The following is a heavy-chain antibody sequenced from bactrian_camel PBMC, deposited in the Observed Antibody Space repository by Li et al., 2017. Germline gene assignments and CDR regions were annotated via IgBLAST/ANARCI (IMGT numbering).Heavy chain of an antibody. J-gene: IGHJ4*01. CDR2: ISRDSST. D-gene: IGHD4*01. Sequence: HVQLVESGGGSVEVGGSLRLSCAYSGYYSRYCMGWFRQAPECELVSTISRDSSTYYADSVKGRFTISRDNAKNTLYLQLNSLKTEDTAMYYCVRGDYIPGSTPPSQGTQ. V-gene: IGHV3S55*01. CDR1: GYYSRYC.